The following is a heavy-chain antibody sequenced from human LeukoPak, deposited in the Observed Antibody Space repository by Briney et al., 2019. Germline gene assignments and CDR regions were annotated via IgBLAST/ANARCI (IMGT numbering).Heavy chain of an antibody. CDR1: GYSFTNYW. CDR2: IYPGDSDS. CDR3: ASPYPREYCSTSSCYFNQ. J-gene: IGHJ4*02. Sequence: GESLKISCKGSGYSFTNYWIGWVRQMPGKGLEWMGIIYPGDSDSRIRPSFQGQVTISADKSISTAYLQWSSLKASDTAMYYCASPYPREYCSTSSCYFNQWGQGTLVTVSS. V-gene: IGHV5-51*01. D-gene: IGHD2-2*01.